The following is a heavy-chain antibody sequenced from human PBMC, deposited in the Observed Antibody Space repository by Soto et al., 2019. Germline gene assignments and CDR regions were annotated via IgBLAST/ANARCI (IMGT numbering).Heavy chain of an antibody. J-gene: IGHJ4*02. CDR3: ASGKWSLDY. Sequence: QVHLVASGGGLVKPRGSLRLSCVASGITLSDNYMTWIRQAPGKGLEWLSYISNSDYTTYYADSVKGRFSISRDNAKNSLYLQLDGLRVEDTAVYYCASGKWSLDYWGQGILVTVSS. D-gene: IGHD2-8*01. CDR1: GITLSDNY. CDR2: ISNSDYTT. V-gene: IGHV3-11*01.